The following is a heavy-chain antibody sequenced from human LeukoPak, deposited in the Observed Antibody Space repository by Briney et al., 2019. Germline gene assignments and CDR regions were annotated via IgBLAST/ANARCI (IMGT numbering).Heavy chain of an antibody. D-gene: IGHD6-13*01. CDR3: ARGRLSPYSSSWYAGDYYGMDV. Sequence: GGSLRLSCAASGFTFSSYGMHWVRQAPGKGLEWVAVIWYDGSNKYYADSVKGRFTISRDNSKNTLYLQMNSLRAEDTAVYYCARGRLSPYSSSWYAGDYYGMDVWGQGTTVTVSS. CDR2: IWYDGSNK. V-gene: IGHV3-33*01. J-gene: IGHJ6*02. CDR1: GFTFSSYG.